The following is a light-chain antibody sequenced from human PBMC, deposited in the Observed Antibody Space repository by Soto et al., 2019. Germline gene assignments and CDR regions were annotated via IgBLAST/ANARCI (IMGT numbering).Light chain of an antibody. CDR1: SSNIGKNT. Sequence: QSVLTQPPSASGTPGQRVTISCSGSSSNIGKNTVNWYQQLPGTAPKLLIHSNGQRPSGVPDRFSGSKSGNSASLAISGLQPEDEADYSCATWHDSLSGPVFGGGTKVTVL. CDR2: SNG. V-gene: IGLV1-44*01. J-gene: IGLJ2*01. CDR3: ATWHDSLSGPV.